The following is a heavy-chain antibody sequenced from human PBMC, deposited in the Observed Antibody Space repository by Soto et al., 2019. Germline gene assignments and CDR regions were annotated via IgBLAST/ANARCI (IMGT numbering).Heavy chain of an antibody. V-gene: IGHV3-30-3*01. CDR2: ISYDGSNK. CDR1: GFTFSSYA. CDR3: ARAESGSSGWYAEGYGMDV. Sequence: QVQLVESGGGVVQPGRSLRLSCAASGFTFSSYAMHWVRQAPGKGLEWVAVISYDGSNKYYADSVKGRFTISRDNSKNXLXRQMNSLRAEDTAVYYCARAESGSSGWYAEGYGMDVWGQGTTVTVSS. D-gene: IGHD6-19*01. J-gene: IGHJ6*02.